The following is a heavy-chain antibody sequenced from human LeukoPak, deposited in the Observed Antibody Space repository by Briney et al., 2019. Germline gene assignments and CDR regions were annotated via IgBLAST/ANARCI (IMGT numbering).Heavy chain of an antibody. V-gene: IGHV4-59*04. CDR2: IYHSGST. Sequence: SETLSLTCSVSGGSISSYYWSWIRQPPGKGLEWIGSIYHSGSTYYNPSLKSRVTISVDTSKNQFSLKLSSVTAADTAVYYCASGYYDSSGYRGDWGQGTLVTVSS. J-gene: IGHJ4*02. D-gene: IGHD3-22*01. CDR1: GGSISSYY. CDR3: ASGYYDSSGYRGD.